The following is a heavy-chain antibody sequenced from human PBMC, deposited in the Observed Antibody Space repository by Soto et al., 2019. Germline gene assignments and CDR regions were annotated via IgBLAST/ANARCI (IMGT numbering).Heavy chain of an antibody. D-gene: IGHD6-25*01. CDR3: AKGSASGSPYYFDY. J-gene: IGHJ4*02. Sequence: GGSLRLSCAASGLTFSSYAMSWVRQAPGKGLEWISAISGSGGSTYHADSVKGRFTISRDNSKNTLCLQMNSLRDEDTAVYYCAKGSASGSPYYFDYWGQGTLVTVSS. CDR2: ISGSGGST. CDR1: GLTFSSYA. V-gene: IGHV3-23*01.